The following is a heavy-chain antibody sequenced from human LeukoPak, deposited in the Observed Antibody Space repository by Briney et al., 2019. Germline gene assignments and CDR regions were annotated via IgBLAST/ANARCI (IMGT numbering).Heavy chain of an antibody. CDR3: ARGPSDYYYDSSGYHDY. CDR2: IIPIFGTA. Sequence: ASVKVSFKASGGTFSSYAISWVRQAPGQGLEWMGGIIPIFGTANYAQKFQGRVTITADESTSTAYMELSSLRSEDTAVYYCARGPSDYYYDSSGYHDYWGQGTLVTVSS. D-gene: IGHD3-22*01. CDR1: GGTFSSYA. V-gene: IGHV1-69*13. J-gene: IGHJ4*02.